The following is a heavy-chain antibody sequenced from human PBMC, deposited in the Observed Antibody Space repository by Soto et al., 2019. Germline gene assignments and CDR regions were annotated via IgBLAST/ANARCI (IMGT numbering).Heavy chain of an antibody. J-gene: IGHJ4*02. Sequence: EVQLLESGGGLVQPGGSLRLSCAASGFTFSSYAMSWVRQAPGKGLEWVSAISGSGGSTYYADSVKGRFTISRDNSKNTLYLQMNSLRAEDTAVYYCAKDRQRGYCSGGSCYNHFDYWGQGTLVTVPS. V-gene: IGHV3-23*01. CDR1: GFTFSSYA. CDR2: ISGSGGST. CDR3: AKDRQRGYCSGGSCYNHFDY. D-gene: IGHD2-15*01.